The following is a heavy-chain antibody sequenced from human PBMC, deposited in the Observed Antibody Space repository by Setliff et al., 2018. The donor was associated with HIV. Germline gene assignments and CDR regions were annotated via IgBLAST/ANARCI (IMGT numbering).Heavy chain of an antibody. CDR1: GVSISSQY. CDR3: ARRLYYDISTGYGHFDD. V-gene: IGHV4-59*11. J-gene: IGHJ4*02. D-gene: IGHD3-9*01. Sequence: SETLSLTCAVSGVSISSQYWSWIRQPPGKGLEWIGFIYYNVNNNYNPSFESRVTLSVDMSKNQFSLNLTSVTAADTAVYFCARRLYYDISTGYGHFDDWGRGSLVTVSS. CDR2: IYYNVNN.